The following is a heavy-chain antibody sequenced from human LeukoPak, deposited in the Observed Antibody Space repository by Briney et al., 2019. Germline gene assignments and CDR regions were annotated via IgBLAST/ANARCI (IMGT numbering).Heavy chain of an antibody. CDR3: AKRDSSGWFDP. D-gene: IGHD6-19*01. V-gene: IGHV3-23*01. CDR2: ISGSGGST. J-gene: IGHJ5*02. CDR1: GIPFSSYA. Sequence: PGGSLRLSCAASGIPFSSYAMSWVRQAPGEGLEWVSAISGSGGSTYYADSVKGRFTISRDNSKNTLYLQMNSLRAEDTAVYYCAKRDSSGWFDPWGQGTLVTVSS.